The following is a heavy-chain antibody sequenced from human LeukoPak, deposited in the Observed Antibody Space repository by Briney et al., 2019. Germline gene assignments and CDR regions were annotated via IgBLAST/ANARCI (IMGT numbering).Heavy chain of an antibody. CDR3: ARANSFDSSGYYFDY. J-gene: IGHJ4*02. D-gene: IGHD3-22*01. V-gene: IGHV3-49*03. CDR1: GFTFGNYA. Sequence: GGSLRLSCTASGFTFGNYALSWFRQTPGKGLEWVAFIRSKTYRGTTEYAASVKGRFTISRDDSKSIAYLQMNSLKTEDTAVYYCARANSFDSSGYYFDYWGQGTLVTVSS. CDR2: IRSKTYRGTT.